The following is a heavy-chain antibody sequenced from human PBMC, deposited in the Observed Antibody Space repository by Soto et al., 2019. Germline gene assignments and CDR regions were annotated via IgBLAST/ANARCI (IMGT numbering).Heavy chain of an antibody. V-gene: IGHV4-34*01. CDR2: INHSGST. D-gene: IGHD6-13*01. CDR3: ARVLRAAARFGADY. CDR1: GGSFSGYY. J-gene: IGHJ4*02. Sequence: SATLSLTCAVYGGSFSGYYWSWIRQPPGKGLEWIGEINHSGSTNYNPSLKSRVTISVDTSKNQFSLKLSSVTAADTAVYYCARVLRAAARFGADYWGQGALVTVSS.